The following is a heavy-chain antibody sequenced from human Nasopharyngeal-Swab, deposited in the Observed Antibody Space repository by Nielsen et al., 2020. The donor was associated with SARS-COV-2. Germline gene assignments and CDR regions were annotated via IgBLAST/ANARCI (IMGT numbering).Heavy chain of an antibody. J-gene: IGHJ4*02. D-gene: IGHD6-13*01. CDR2: ISSIGVAS. CDR1: AFTFSNYA. Sequence: GGSLRLSCSASAFTFSNYAMHWVRQAPGKGLEYVSAISSIGVASYYADSVKGRFTISRGNSKRTLYLQMSSLRAEDTAIYYCVKDISGSWGFDFWGQGTLVTVSS. CDR3: VKDISGSWGFDF. V-gene: IGHV3-64D*06.